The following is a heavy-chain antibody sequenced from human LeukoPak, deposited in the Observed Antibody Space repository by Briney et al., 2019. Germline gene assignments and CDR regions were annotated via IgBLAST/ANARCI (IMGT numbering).Heavy chain of an antibody. CDR1: GFTFSSYW. Sequence: PGGSLRLSCAASGFTFSSYWMHWVRQAPGKGLEWVALIGTNPAATHYPDSVQGRFSISRDNSRNTLYLQMNSLRVEDTAIYYCAKDLDSTGYYSYNYWGQGTLVTVSS. CDR2: IGTNPAAT. CDR3: AKDLDSTGYYSYNY. V-gene: IGHV3-23*01. J-gene: IGHJ4*02. D-gene: IGHD3-22*01.